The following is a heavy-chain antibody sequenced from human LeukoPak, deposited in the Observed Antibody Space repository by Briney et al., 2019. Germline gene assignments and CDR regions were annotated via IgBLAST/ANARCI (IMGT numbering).Heavy chain of an antibody. V-gene: IGHV3-64D*06. CDR1: GFTFSSYA. D-gene: IGHD3-3*01. J-gene: IGHJ4*02. Sequence: GGSLRLSCSASGFTFSSYAMHWVRQAPGKGLEYVSAISSNGGSTYYADSVKGRFTISRDNSKNTLYLQMSSLRAEDTAVFYCVKGLTIGVLDYWGQGTLVTVSS. CDR2: ISSNGGST. CDR3: VKGLTIGVLDY.